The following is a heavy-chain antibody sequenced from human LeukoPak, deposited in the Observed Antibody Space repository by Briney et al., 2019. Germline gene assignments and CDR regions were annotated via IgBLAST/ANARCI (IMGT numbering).Heavy chain of an antibody. D-gene: IGHD2-15*01. CDR3: ARVGSCYIYYHYYYIDV. J-gene: IGHJ6*03. CDR1: GYSISSGYY. V-gene: IGHV4-38-2*02. CDR2: IYHSGST. Sequence: SETLSLTCTVSGYSISSGYYWGWIRQPPGKGLEWIGSIYHSGSTYYNPSLKSRVTISVDTSKNQFSLKLSSVTAADTAVYYCARVGSCYIYYHYYYIDVWGKGTTVTVSS.